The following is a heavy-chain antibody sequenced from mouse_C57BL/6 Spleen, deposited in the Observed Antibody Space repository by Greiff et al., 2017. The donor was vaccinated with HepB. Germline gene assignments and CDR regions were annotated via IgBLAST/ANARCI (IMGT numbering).Heavy chain of an antibody. CDR1: GFTFTDYY. V-gene: IGHV7-3*01. CDR3: ARSLNLLRDYYAMDY. CDR2: IRNKANGYTT. Sequence: EVHLVESGGGLVQPGGSLSLSCAASGFTFTDYYMSWVRQPPGKALEWLGFIRNKANGYTTEYSASVKGRFTISRDNSQSILYLQMNALRAEDSATYYCARSLNLLRDYYAMDYWGQGTSVTVSS. J-gene: IGHJ4*01. D-gene: IGHD1-1*01.